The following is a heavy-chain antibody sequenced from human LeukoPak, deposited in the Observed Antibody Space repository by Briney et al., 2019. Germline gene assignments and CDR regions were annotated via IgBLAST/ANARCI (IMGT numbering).Heavy chain of an antibody. V-gene: IGHV4-39*01. CDR1: GGSISSSSYY. J-gene: IGHJ4*02. D-gene: IGHD6-19*01. CDR2: IYYSGST. Sequence: PSETLSLTCTVSGGSISSSSYYWGWIRQPPGKGLEWIGNIYYSGSTSYSPSLKSRVTISIDTSKNQFSLKLSSVTAADTAVYYCTRRRFGSAWRDYWGQRTLVIASS. CDR3: TRRRFGSAWRDY.